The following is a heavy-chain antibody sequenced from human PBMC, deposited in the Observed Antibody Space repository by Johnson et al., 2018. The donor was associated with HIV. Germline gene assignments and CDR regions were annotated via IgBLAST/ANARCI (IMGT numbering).Heavy chain of an antibody. CDR2: ISSTGSAI. D-gene: IGHD1-26*01. CDR3: AMPLVGGSHWGGSAFDI. V-gene: IGHV3-11*04. J-gene: IGHJ3*02. CDR1: GFTFSDYY. Sequence: HVQLVESGGGLVQPGGSLRLSCVAFGFTFSDYYMSWIRQAPGKGLEWVSYISSTGSAIYYADSVKGRFTISRDNAKNSLYLEMNSLRAEETAVYYCAMPLVGGSHWGGSAFDIWGQGTMVTVSS.